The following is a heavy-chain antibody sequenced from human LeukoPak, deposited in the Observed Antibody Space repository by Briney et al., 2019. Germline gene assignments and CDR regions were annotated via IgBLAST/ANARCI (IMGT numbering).Heavy chain of an antibody. CDR1: GFTFSSYG. CDR3: AKDRIRLTTFGYYYYGMDV. D-gene: IGHD3-16*01. V-gene: IGHV3-30*18. CDR2: ISYDGSNK. J-gene: IGHJ6*02. Sequence: QSGGSLRLSCAASGFTFSSYGMHWVRQAPGKGLKWVAVISYDGSNKYYADSVKGRFTISRDNSENTLYLQMNSLRTEDAAVYFCAKDRIRLTTFGYYYYGMDVWGQGTTVTVSS.